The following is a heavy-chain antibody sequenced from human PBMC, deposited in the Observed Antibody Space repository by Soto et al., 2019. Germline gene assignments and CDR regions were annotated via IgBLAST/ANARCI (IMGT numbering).Heavy chain of an antibody. CDR2: IYYSGST. CDR3: ARVILGYCSGGSCYSKLYYYYYYMDV. V-gene: IGHV4-59*12. D-gene: IGHD2-15*01. J-gene: IGHJ6*03. CDR1: GGSISSYY. Sequence: SETLSLTCTVSGGSISSYYWSWIRQPPGKGLEWIGYIYYSGSTNYNPSLKSRVTISVDTSKNQFSLKLSSVTAADTAVYYCARVILGYCSGGSCYSKLYYYYYYMDVWGKGTTVTVSS.